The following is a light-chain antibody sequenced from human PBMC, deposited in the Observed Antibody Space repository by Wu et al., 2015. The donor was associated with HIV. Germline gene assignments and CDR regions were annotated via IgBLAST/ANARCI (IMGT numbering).Light chain of an antibody. V-gene: IGKV3-15*01. CDR2: GAS. CDR1: QSVSNN. J-gene: IGKJ1*01. Sequence: EIVMTQSPATLSVSPGERVTLSCRASQSVSNNLAWYQQKPGQAPRLLIYGASTRATGIPARFSGSGSGTEFTLTISSLQSEDFAVCYCQQYNNWPRTFGQGTKVEIK. CDR3: QQYNNWPRT.